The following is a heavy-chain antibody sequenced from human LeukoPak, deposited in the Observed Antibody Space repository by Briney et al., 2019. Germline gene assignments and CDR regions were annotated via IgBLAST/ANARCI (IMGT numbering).Heavy chain of an antibody. CDR1: GGSISSSSYS. Sequence: ETLSLTCTVSGGSISSSSYSWGWIRQPPGKGLEWVSSISSSSSYIYYADSVKGRFTISRDNAKNSLYLQMNSLRAEDTAVYYCASIAVAGSNYWGQGTLVTVSS. CDR3: ASIAVAGSNY. J-gene: IGHJ4*02. D-gene: IGHD6-19*01. CDR2: ISSSSSYI. V-gene: IGHV3-21*01.